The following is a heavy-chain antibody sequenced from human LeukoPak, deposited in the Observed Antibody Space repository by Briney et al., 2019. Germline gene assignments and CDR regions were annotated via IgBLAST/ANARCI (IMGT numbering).Heavy chain of an antibody. D-gene: IGHD3-3*01. Sequence: SETLSLTCTVSGGSISSGSYYWRWIRQPAGKGLEWIGRIYTSGSTNYNPSLKSRVAISVDTSKNQFSLKLSSVTAADTAVYYCASTTSRGYDFWSGYLGDYYYYYMDVWGKGTTVTVSS. CDR3: ASTTSRGYDFWSGYLGDYYYYYMDV. V-gene: IGHV4-61*02. CDR1: GGSISSGSYY. CDR2: IYTSGST. J-gene: IGHJ6*03.